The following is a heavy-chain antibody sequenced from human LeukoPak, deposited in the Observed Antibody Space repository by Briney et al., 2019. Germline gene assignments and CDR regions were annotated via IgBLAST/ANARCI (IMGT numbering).Heavy chain of an antibody. CDR2: IYPGDSDT. CDR1: GYSFTSYW. CDR3: ARQAAAGTVPHYYYYMDV. D-gene: IGHD6-13*01. V-gene: IGHV5-51*01. Sequence: GESLKISCKGSGYSFTSYWIGWVRQMPGKGLEWMGIIYPGDSDTRYSPSFQGQVTISADKSISTAYLQWSSLKASDTAMYYCARQAAAGTVPHYYYYMDVWGKGTTVTVSS. J-gene: IGHJ6*03.